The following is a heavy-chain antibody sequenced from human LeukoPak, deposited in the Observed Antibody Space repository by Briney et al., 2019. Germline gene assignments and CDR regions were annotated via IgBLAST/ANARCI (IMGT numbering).Heavy chain of an antibody. CDR2: IRYDGSNK. Sequence: GGSLRLSCAASGFTFRSYGMHWVRQAPGKGLEWVAVIRYDGSNKYYGDAVKGRFSISRDNSKNTLYLQMDSLSAEDTAVYYCAKGMGDWNPLDGLDIWGRGTKVTVSS. CDR1: GFTFRSYG. D-gene: IGHD5-24*01. J-gene: IGHJ3*02. CDR3: AKGMGDWNPLDGLDI. V-gene: IGHV3-33*03.